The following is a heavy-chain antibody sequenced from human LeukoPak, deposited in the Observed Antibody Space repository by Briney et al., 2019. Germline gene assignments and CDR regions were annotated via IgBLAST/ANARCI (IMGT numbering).Heavy chain of an antibody. Sequence: GASVKVSCKASGYTFTGYYMHWVRKAPGQGLEWMGWISPNSGGTNYAQKFQGRVTMTRDTSISTAYMELSRLRSDDTAVYYCARDSGERGSGSYLIAYWGQGTLVTVSS. V-gene: IGHV1-2*02. CDR1: GYTFTGYY. CDR2: ISPNSGGT. J-gene: IGHJ4*02. D-gene: IGHD3-10*01. CDR3: ARDSGERGSGSYLIAY.